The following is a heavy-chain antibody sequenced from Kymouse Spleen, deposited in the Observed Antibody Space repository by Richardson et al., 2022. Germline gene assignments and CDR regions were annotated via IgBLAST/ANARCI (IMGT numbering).Heavy chain of an antibody. D-gene: IGHD1-1*01,IGHD1-20*01. CDR1: GGSFSGYY. V-gene: IGHV4-34*01. CDR3: ARVGTGTDYYYGMDV. J-gene: IGHJ6*02. CDR2: INHSGST. Sequence: QVQLQQWGAGLLKPSETLSLTCAVYGGSFSGYYWSWIRQPPGKGLEWIGEINHSGSTNYNPSLKSRVTISVDTSKNQFSLKLSSVTAADTAVYYCARVGTGTDYYYGMDVWGQGTTVTVSS.